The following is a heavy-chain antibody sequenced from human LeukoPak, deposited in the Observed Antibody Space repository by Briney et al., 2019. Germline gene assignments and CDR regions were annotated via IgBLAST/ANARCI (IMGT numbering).Heavy chain of an antibody. CDR1: GFTFSSYG. Sequence: GGSLRLSCAASGFTFSSYGMHWVRQAPGKGLEWVAVISYDGSNKYYADSVKGRFTISRDNSKNTLYLQMSSLRAEDTAVYYCARGGLRYCSSTSCYYFDYWGQGTLVTVSS. D-gene: IGHD2-2*01. CDR3: ARGGLRYCSSTSCYYFDY. CDR2: ISYDGSNK. J-gene: IGHJ4*02. V-gene: IGHV3-30*19.